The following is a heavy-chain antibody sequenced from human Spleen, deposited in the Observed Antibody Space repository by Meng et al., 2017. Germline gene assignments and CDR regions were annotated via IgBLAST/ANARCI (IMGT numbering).Heavy chain of an antibody. V-gene: IGHV7-4-1*02. CDR2: INTNTGNP. D-gene: IGHD1-26*01. Sequence: QVQLVQSGSELKKPGASVKVSCKASGYTFTTYAINWVRQAPGQGLEWMGWINTNTGNPTYARGFTGRFVFSLDTSVSTAYLQISSLEAEDTAVYYCARDSPIVGATTLDYWGQGTLVTVSS. J-gene: IGHJ4*02. CDR3: ARDSPIVGATTLDY. CDR1: GYTFTTYA.